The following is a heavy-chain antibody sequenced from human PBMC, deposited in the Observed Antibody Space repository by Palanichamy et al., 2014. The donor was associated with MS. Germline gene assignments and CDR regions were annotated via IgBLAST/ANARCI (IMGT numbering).Heavy chain of an antibody. CDR3: ARRFCSSTSCYGPDYQYFYMDV. V-gene: IGHV1-46*01. D-gene: IGHD2-2*01. CDR1: GYTFTNYY. CDR2: INPNSGST. Sequence: QVQLVQSGAEVDKPGASVKISCKASGYTFTNYYLHWVRQAPGQGLEWMGIINPNSGSTTYAQKFKGRVTMTRDTSTRTVYMELSNLRSEDTAVYFCARRFCSSTSCYGPDYQYFYMDVWGRGTTVTVPS. J-gene: IGHJ6*03.